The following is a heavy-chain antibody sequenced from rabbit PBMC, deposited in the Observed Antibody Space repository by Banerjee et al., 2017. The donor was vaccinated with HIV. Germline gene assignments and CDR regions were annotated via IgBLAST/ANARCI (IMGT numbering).Heavy chain of an antibody. D-gene: IGHD1-1*01. CDR2: INTGSRNA. Sequence: QEQLVESGGGLVQPEGSLTLTCTASGFSFSNSYYMCWVSQAPGKGLEWIGCINTGSRNAYYASWVISRFTISKTSSTTVALHMTSLTAADTATYFCARGGVASTGYIFAFDPWGPGTLVTV. J-gene: IGHJ2*01. V-gene: IGHV1S45*01. CDR3: ARGGVASTGYIFAFDP. CDR1: GFSFSNSYY.